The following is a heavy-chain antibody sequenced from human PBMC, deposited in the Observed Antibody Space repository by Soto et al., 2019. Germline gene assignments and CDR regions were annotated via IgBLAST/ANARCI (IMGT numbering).Heavy chain of an antibody. D-gene: IGHD1-1*01. CDR2: VHISGHS. J-gene: IGHJ5*01. Sequence: PSETLSLTCTLSGGSVRAPDWWNWVRQSPDKGLEWIVEVHISGHSNYNPSLRSRVSVSIDSSKNQFYLNLNSVTAADTAIYYCARVRQGCSANNCYFDPWGQGTQVTVSS. CDR1: GGSVRAPDW. V-gene: IGHV4-4*02. CDR3: ARVRQGCSANNCYFDP.